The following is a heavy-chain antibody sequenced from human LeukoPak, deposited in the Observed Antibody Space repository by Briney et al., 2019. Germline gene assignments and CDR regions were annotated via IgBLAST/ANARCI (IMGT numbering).Heavy chain of an antibody. Sequence: GGSLRLSCAASGFTFSNAWMSWVRQAPGKGLVWVSRINTDGSSTSYADSVKGRFTISRDNSKNTLYLQMNSLRAEDTAVYYCTKDGYCSGGSCHLFDYWGQGTLVTVSS. D-gene: IGHD2-15*01. CDR2: INTDGSST. V-gene: IGHV3-74*01. CDR3: TKDGYCSGGSCHLFDY. CDR1: GFTFSNAW. J-gene: IGHJ4*02.